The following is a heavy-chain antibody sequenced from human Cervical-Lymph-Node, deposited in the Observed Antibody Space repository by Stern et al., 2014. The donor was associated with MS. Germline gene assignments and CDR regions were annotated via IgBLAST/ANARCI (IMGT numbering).Heavy chain of an antibody. J-gene: IGHJ5*02. V-gene: IGHV4-34*01. CDR2: INHSGNT. Sequence: QVQLQQWGAGLLKPSETLSLTCAVYGGSFSGYYWSWIRQSPGKGLEWIGEINHSGNTNYNPSLNSRVTISADTSRSQFSLKLGSVTAADTAVYYCARYTVRDWFDPWGQGTLVIVSS. CDR3: ARYTVRDWFDP. CDR1: GGSFSGYY. D-gene: IGHD4-17*01.